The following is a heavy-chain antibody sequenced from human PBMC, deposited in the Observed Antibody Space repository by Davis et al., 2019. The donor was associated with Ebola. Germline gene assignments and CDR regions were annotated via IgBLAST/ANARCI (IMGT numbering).Heavy chain of an antibody. CDR3: ARGSVPPIAAAGLVGYYYYYMDV. Sequence: SETLSLTCAVYGGSFSGYYWSWIRQPPGKGLEWIGEINHSGSTNYNPSLKSRVTISVDTSKNQFSLKLSSVTAADTAVYYCARGSVPPIAAAGLVGYYYYYMDVWGKGTTVTVSS. CDR2: INHSGST. CDR1: GGSFSGYY. D-gene: IGHD6-13*01. J-gene: IGHJ6*03. V-gene: IGHV4-34*01.